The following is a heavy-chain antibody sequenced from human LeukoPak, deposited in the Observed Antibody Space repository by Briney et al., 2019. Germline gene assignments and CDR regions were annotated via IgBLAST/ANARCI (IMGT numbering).Heavy chain of an antibody. CDR1: GGTFRSYA. V-gene: IGHV1-69*04. CDR3: AGTRLWFGELLDY. D-gene: IGHD3-10*01. J-gene: IGHJ4*02. Sequence: SVKVSCKACGGTFRSYANSWVRQASGQGLEWMRRIIPILGIANYAQKFQGRVTITAEKSTSTAYMELSSLRSEDTAVYYCAGTRLWFGELLDYWGQGTLVTVSS. CDR2: IIPILGIA.